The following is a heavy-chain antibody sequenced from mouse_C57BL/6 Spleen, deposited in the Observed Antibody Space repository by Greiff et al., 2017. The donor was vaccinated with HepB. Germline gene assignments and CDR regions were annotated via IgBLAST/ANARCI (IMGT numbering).Heavy chain of an antibody. V-gene: IGHV1-20*01. Sequence: VQLQQSGPELVKPGDSVKISCKASGYSFTGYFMNWVMQSHGKSLEWIGRINPYNGDTFYNQKFKGKATLTVDKSSSTANMELRSLTSEDSAVYYCARSTVVATTDYWGQGTTLTVSS. J-gene: IGHJ2*01. CDR3: ARSTVVATTDY. D-gene: IGHD1-1*01. CDR1: GYSFTGYF. CDR2: INPYNGDT.